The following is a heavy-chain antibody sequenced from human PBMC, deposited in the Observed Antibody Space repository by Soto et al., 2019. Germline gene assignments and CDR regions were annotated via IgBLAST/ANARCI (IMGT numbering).Heavy chain of an antibody. CDR1: GFTFSSHG. J-gene: IGHJ4*02. V-gene: IGHV3-33*01. CDR2: IYPDGGNK. D-gene: IGHD3-10*01. CDR3: VRDAHRGGDFDY. Sequence: GGSLRLSCAASGFTFSSHGIHWVRQAPGKGLEWVAIIYPDGGNKYYVDSVKGRFTISRDNARKSLYLQMNSLRAEDTAVYYYVRDAHRGGDFDYWGQGTLVTVSS.